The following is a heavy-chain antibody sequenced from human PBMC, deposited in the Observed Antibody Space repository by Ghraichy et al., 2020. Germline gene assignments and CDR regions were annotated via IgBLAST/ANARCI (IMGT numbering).Heavy chain of an antibody. CDR1: GFTFSSYW. J-gene: IGHJ3*02. Sequence: GGSLRLSCAASGFTFSSYWMSWVRQAPGKGLEWVANIKQDGSEKYYVDSVKGRFTISRDNAKNSLYLQMNSLRAEDTAVYYCASENRYLMTTVTTGRNDAFDIWGQGTMVTVSS. D-gene: IGHD4-17*01. V-gene: IGHV3-7*03. CDR3: ASENRYLMTTVTTGRNDAFDI. CDR2: IKQDGSEK.